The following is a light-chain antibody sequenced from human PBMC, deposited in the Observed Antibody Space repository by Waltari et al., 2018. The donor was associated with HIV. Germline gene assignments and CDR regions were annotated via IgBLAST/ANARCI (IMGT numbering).Light chain of an antibody. V-gene: IGLV3-1*01. Sequence: SYELTQPPSVSVSPGQTASITCSGDKLGDNYACWYQQKPGKSPVLGIYQDGKRPSGIPERFSGSNSGNMAALTISGTQARDEADNYWQAWYSSSVVFGGGTKLTVL. CDR2: QDG. CDR3: QAWYSSSVV. J-gene: IGLJ2*01. CDR1: KLGDNY.